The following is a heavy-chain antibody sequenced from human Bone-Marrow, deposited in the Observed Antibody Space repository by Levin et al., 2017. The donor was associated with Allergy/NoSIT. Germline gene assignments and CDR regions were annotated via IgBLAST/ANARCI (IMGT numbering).Heavy chain of an antibody. CDR2: ISYDGSNK. D-gene: IGHD3-22*01. J-gene: IGHJ3*02. V-gene: IGHV3-30*04. CDR1: GFTFSSYA. CDR3: ARVAPPHYYDSSGFVGAFDI. Sequence: GESLKISCAASGFTFSSYAMHWVRQAPGKGLEWVAVISYDGSNKYYADSVKGRFTISRDNSKNTLYLQMNSLRAEDTAVYYCARVAPPHYYDSSGFVGAFDIWGQGTMVTVSS.